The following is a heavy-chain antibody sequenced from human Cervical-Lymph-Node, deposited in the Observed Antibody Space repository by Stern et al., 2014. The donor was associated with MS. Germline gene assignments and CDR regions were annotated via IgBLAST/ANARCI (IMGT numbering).Heavy chain of an antibody. CDR3: ASSYTGWDNPYHFYGMDV. V-gene: IGHV1-69*01. CDR1: GGTFNRFA. D-gene: IGHD6-19*01. J-gene: IGHJ6*02. Sequence: QVQLGQSGAEVKRPGSSVNVSCKASGGTFNRFAFSWVRQAPGQGLEWMGGIIPMSGKASYAQKFQDRVKLNADESTSTAYMELSSLRSEDAAVYYCASSYTGWDNPYHFYGMDVWGQGTAVTVSS. CDR2: IIPMSGKA.